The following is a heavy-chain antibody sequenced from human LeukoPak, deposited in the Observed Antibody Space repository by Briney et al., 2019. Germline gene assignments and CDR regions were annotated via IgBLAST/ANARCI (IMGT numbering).Heavy chain of an antibody. CDR3: AKDSVGVAGPDY. Sequence: GGSLRLSCAASGFSFSSYGMHWVRQAPGKGLEWVTVISYDGSNKYYADSVKGRFTISRDNSKNTLYLQMNSLRAEDTAVYYCAKDSVGVAGPDYWGQGTLVTVSS. CDR2: ISYDGSNK. J-gene: IGHJ4*02. CDR1: GFSFSSYG. V-gene: IGHV3-30*18. D-gene: IGHD6-19*01.